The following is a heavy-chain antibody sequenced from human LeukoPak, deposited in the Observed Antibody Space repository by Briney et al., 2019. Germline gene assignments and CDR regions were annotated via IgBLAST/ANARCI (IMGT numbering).Heavy chain of an antibody. J-gene: IGHJ4*02. CDR3: ATEGHGYPFNY. CDR1: GFTFSNSA. CDR2: IKDKGYGT. V-gene: IGHV3-23*01. Sequence: GGSLRLSCAASGFTFSNSAVRWVRQAPGKGLEWVSPIKDKGYGTYTADTATGRVTISRDNSKNTLYLQMKIFRAEDTAVYYCATEGHGYPFNYWGQGTLVTVSS. D-gene: IGHD5-24*01.